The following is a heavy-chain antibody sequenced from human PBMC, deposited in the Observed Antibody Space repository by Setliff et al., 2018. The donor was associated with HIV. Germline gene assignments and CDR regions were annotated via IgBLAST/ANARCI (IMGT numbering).Heavy chain of an antibody. J-gene: IGHJ5*02. Sequence: MSWVRQAPGKGLEWVSAITGSGRTTYYADSVKGRFTISRDNAKNSLYLQMNSRRAEDTAVYYCARTGIAVAGTHSYNWFDPWGQGTLVTVSS. CDR3: ARTGIAVAGTHSYNWFDP. CDR2: ITGSGRTT. D-gene: IGHD6-19*01. V-gene: IGHV3-11*04.